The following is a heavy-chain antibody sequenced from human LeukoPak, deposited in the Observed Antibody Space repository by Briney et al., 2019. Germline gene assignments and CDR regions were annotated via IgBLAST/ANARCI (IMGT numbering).Heavy chain of an antibody. V-gene: IGHV4-59*01. J-gene: IGHJ6*03. CDR3: ARGGLSGYYYHKPLWNSYYMDV. CDR1: GGSISSYY. Sequence: SETLSLTCTVSGGSISSYYWSWIRQPPGKGLEWIGYIYYSGSTNYNPSLKSRVTISVDTSKNQFSLKLSSVTAADTALYYCARGGLSGYYYHKPLWNSYYMDVWGKGTTVTISS. D-gene: IGHD3-22*01. CDR2: IYYSGST.